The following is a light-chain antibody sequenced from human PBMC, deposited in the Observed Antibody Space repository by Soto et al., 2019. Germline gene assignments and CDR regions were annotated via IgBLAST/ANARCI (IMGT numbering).Light chain of an antibody. V-gene: IGLV2-23*02. CDR3: CSYAGTSTYV. J-gene: IGLJ1*01. CDR1: SSDVGSFNL. CDR2: EVT. Sequence: QSVLTEPASLSGSPGQSITISCTGTSSDVGSFNLVSWYQQHPGKAPKLMIYEVTKRPSGVSNRFSGSKSGNTASLTISGLQAEDEADYYCCSYAGTSTYVFGTGTKATVL.